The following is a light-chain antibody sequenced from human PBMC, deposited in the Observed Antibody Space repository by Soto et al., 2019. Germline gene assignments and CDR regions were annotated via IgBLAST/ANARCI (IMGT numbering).Light chain of an antibody. CDR3: CSYAGSYTHYL. Sequence: QSALTQPRSVSGSPGQSVTISCTGTSSDVGGYNYASRYQQYPGKAPKVMIYAVTKRPSGVPDRISGSKSGNTASLTISGLQAEDEADYYCCSYAGSYTHYLFGTGTKVTVL. V-gene: IGLV2-11*01. J-gene: IGLJ1*01. CDR2: AVT. CDR1: SSDVGGYNY.